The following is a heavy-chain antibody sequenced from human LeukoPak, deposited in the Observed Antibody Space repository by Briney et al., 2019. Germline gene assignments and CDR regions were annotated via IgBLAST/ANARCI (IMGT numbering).Heavy chain of an antibody. CDR1: GFTFSNHW. V-gene: IGHV3-74*01. CDR2: INSDGSSI. CDR3: ARASSTSCYY. Sequence: GGSLRLSCTASGFTFSNHWMHWVRQAPGKGLVWVSRINSDGSSINYADSVKGRFTISRDNAKNTLYLQMNSLRVEDTAVYYCARASSTSCYYWGQGTLVTVSS. J-gene: IGHJ4*02. D-gene: IGHD2-2*01.